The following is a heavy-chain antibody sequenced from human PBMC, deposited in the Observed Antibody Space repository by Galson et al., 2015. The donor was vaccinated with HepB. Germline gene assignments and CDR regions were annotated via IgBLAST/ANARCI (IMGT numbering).Heavy chain of an antibody. V-gene: IGHV1-69*04. D-gene: IGHD2-21*02. J-gene: IGHJ6*02. CDR3: AGARDAGPYLYYYYGMDV. CDR2: IVPVLDGG. CDR1: GGTFSSYA. Sequence: SVKVSCKASGGTFSSYAISWGRQAPGQGLEWMGRIVPVLDGGNYAQSFQGRVTITADKSTNAAYRELSRLRSEDTAVYDCAGARDAGPYLYYYYGMDVCGQGTTVSSSS.